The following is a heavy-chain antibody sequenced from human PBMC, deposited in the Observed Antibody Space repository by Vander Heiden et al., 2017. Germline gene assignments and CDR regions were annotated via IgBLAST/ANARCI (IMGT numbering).Heavy chain of an antibody. CDR1: GGTFSSYA. CDR3: ARDDFDYGDIDYYYYGMDV. V-gene: IGHV1-69*01. Sequence: QVQLVQTGAEVKKPGSSVKVSCKASGGTFSSYAIRWVRQAPGQGLEWMGGIIPIFGTANYAQKFQGRVTITADESTSTAYMELSSLRSEDTAVYYCARDDFDYGDIDYYYYGMDVWGQGTTVTVSS. J-gene: IGHJ6*02. CDR2: IIPIFGTA. D-gene: IGHD4-17*01.